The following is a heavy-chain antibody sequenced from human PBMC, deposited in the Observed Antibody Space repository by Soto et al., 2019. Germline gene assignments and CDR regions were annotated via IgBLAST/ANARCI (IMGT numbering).Heavy chain of an antibody. CDR3: ASDMSTT. V-gene: IGHV1-8*01. Sequence: ASVKVSCKASGYTFTSHDINWMRQTTGQGLEWMGWMNPNSGHTNSAQKFQGRVTMTRDTSINTAYMELTNLRTEDPAIYYCASDMSTTWGQGTLVTVSS. CDR1: GYTFTSHD. D-gene: IGHD2-2*01. CDR2: MNPNSGHT. J-gene: IGHJ5*01.